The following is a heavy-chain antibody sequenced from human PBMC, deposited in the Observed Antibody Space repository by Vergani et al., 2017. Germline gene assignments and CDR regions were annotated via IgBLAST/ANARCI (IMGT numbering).Heavy chain of an antibody. V-gene: IGHV1-69*01. CDR3: ARSRGYCAWFPRAGAYYYYMDV. CDR1: GGTFSSYA. D-gene: IGHD3-9*01. J-gene: IGHJ6*03. CDR2: IIPIFGTA. Sequence: QVQLVQSGAEVKKPGSSVKVSCKASGGTFSSYAISWVRQAPGQGLEWMGGIIPIFGTANYAQKFQGRVTITADESKNTAYLGLSSLRSEDTAVYYCARSRGYCAWFPRAGAYYYYMDVWGKGTTVTVSS.